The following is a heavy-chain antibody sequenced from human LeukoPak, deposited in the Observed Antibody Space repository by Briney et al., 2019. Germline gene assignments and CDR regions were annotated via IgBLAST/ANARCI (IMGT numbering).Heavy chain of an antibody. D-gene: IGHD1-14*01. CDR1: GFTFSAYP. V-gene: IGHV3-30*04. J-gene: IGHJ4*02. Sequence: TGGSLSLFCAASGFTFSAYPMHWVRQAPGKGLEWVAVISHDGRTKYYPDSVKGRFTISRDNSKNTLYLQVSSLRAEDTAVYYCARGFSGDQRNRADYGAQGTLVTGSS. CDR2: ISHDGRTK. CDR3: ARGFSGDQRNRADY.